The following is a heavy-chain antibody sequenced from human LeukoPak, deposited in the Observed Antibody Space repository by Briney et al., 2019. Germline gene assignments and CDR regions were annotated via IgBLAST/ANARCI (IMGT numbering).Heavy chain of an antibody. J-gene: IGHJ4*02. D-gene: IGHD6-19*01. V-gene: IGHV1-69*06. CDR2: IIPIFGTA. Sequence: ASVKVSCKASGGTFSSYAISWMRQAPGQGLEWMGGIIPIFGTANYAQKFQGRVTITADKSTSTAYMELSSLRSEDTAVYYCARAVAGEYYFDYWGQGTLVTVSS. CDR3: ARAVAGEYYFDY. CDR1: GGTFSSYA.